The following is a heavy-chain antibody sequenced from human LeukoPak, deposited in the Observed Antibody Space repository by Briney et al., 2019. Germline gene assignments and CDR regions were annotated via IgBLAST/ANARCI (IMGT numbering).Heavy chain of an antibody. CDR3: ARVVPIIHGSGSYYDY. CDR2: IIPIFGTA. Sequence: GASVKVSCKASEGTFSSYAISWVRQAPGQGLEWMGGIIPIFGTANYAQKFQGRVTITADESTSTAYMELSSLRSEDTAVYYCARVVPIIHGSGSYYDYWGQGTLVTVSS. J-gene: IGHJ4*02. V-gene: IGHV1-69*13. D-gene: IGHD3-10*01. CDR1: EGTFSSYA.